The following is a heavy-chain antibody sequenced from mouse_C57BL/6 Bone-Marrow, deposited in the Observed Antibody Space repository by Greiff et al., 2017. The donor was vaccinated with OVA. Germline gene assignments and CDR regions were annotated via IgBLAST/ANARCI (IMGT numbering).Heavy chain of an antibody. CDR3: GGGVYAAWFAY. D-gene: IGHD1-3*01. CDR2: IDTANGNT. J-gene: IGHJ3*01. V-gene: IGHV14-3*01. CDR1: GFNIKNTY. Sequence: VQLQQSVAELVRPGASVKFSCTASGFNIKNTYMHWVKQRPEQGLEWIGRIDTANGNTKYDPKFQGKAPITAEPSSNTAYLQHCNLTSEDTAIYYCGGGVYAAWFAYWGQGTLVTVSA.